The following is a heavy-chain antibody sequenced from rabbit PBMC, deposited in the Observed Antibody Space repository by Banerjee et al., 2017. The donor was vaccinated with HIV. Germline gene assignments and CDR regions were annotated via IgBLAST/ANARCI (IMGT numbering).Heavy chain of an antibody. V-gene: IGHV1S45*01. CDR1: GFTLSSYW. CDR2: IGAGSSGTT. J-gene: IGHJ4*01. Sequence: QEQLVESGGGLVQPEGSLTLTCKASGFTLSSYWMWWVRQAPGKGLEWIACIGAGSSGTTYYASWAKGRFTISKTSSTTVTLQMTSLTAADTATYFCARGVLWGPGTLVTVS. CDR3: ARGVL.